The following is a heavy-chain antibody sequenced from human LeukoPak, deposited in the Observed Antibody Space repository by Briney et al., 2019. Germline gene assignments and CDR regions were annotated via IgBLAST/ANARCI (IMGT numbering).Heavy chain of an antibody. D-gene: IGHD4-17*01. CDR3: ARHGDGAENFQH. CDR1: GYTVTYYY. CDR2: INPSGGST. Sequence: ASVKVSCKASGYTVTYYYIHWVRQAPGQGLEWMGIINPSGGSTNYAQKFQGRVTMTRDTSTSTLYMELNSLRSDDTSVYYCARHGDGAENFQHWGQGTLVTVS. J-gene: IGHJ1*01. V-gene: IGHV1-46*01.